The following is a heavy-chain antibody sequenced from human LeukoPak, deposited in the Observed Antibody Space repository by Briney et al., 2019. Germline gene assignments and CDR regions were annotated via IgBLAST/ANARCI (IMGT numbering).Heavy chain of an antibody. J-gene: IGHJ4*02. CDR3: ARDPGIAVARSFDY. D-gene: IGHD6-19*01. V-gene: IGHV1-69*06. Sequence: SVKVSCKASGGTFSSYAISWVRQAPGQGLEWMGGIIPIFGTANYAQKFQGRVTITADKSTSTAYMELSSLRFEDTAVYYCARDPGIAVARSFDYWGQGTLVTVSS. CDR2: IIPIFGTA. CDR1: GGTFSSYA.